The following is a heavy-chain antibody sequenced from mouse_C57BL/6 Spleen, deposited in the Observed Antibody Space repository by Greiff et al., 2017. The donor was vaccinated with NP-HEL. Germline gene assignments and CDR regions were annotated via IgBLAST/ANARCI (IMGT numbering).Heavy chain of an antibody. V-gene: IGHV1-20*01. Sequence: EVQLVESGPELVKPGDSVKISCKASGYSFTGYFMNWVMQSHGKSLEWIGRINPYNGDTFYNQKFKGKATLTVDKSSSTAHMELRSLTSEDSAVYYCARRSGKGAMDYWGQGTSVTVSS. D-gene: IGHD1-3*01. CDR3: ARRSGKGAMDY. J-gene: IGHJ4*01. CDR1: GYSFTGYF. CDR2: INPYNGDT.